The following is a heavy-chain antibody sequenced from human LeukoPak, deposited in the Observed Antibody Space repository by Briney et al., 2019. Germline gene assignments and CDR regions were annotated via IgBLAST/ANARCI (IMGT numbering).Heavy chain of an antibody. CDR2: VYHTGST. CDR3: ARGVCSGGSCYSSRGAFDI. D-gene: IGHD2-15*01. Sequence: SETLSLTCTVSGYSISSNYYWGWIRQPPGKGLEWIGSVYHTGSTYYNPSLKSRVTISIDTSKNQFSLKLSSVTAADTAVYYCARGVCSGGSCYSSRGAFDIWGQGTMVTVSS. CDR1: GYSISSNYY. V-gene: IGHV4-38-2*02. J-gene: IGHJ3*02.